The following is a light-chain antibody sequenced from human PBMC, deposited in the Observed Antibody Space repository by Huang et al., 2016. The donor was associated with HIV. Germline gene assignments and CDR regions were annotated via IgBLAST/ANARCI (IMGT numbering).Light chain of an antibody. J-gene: IGKJ2*01. V-gene: IGKV3-20*01. CDR2: GAS. Sequence: IVLTQSPGTLSLSPGERATLSCRASQSVSSSFLAWYQQHPGQAPRLLIYGASTRATGVPDRFSGSGSGTDFTLTISRLEPEDFAVYYCQQYGTSPYTFGQGTKLEIK. CDR1: QSVSSSF. CDR3: QQYGTSPYT.